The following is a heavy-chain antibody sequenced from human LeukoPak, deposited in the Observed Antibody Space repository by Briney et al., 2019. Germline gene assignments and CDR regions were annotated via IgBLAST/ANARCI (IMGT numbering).Heavy chain of an antibody. CDR1: GGSISSSSYY. CDR2: IYYSGST. V-gene: IGHV4-39*07. Sequence: SETLSLTCTVSGGSISSSSYYWGWIRQPPGKGLEWIGSIYYSGSTYYNPSLKSRVTISVDTSKNQFSLKLSSVTAADTAVYYCARGRMVRGVTDYWGQGTLVTVSS. D-gene: IGHD3-10*01. J-gene: IGHJ4*02. CDR3: ARGRMVRGVTDY.